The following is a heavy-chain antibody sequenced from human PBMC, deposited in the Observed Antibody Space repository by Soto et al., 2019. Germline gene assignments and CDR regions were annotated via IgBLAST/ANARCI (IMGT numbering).Heavy chain of an antibody. CDR3: ERVLAGGGGSYVFDF. Sequence: GGSLRLSCAASGFTFSSYWMHWVRQAPGKGLVWVSRINSDGSSTSYADSVKGRFTISRDNAKNTLYLQMNSLRAEDTAVYYCERVLAGGGGSYVFDFWGQGTMVPVSS. CDR2: INSDGSST. D-gene: IGHD6-19*01. V-gene: IGHV3-74*01. CDR1: GFTFSSYW. J-gene: IGHJ3*01.